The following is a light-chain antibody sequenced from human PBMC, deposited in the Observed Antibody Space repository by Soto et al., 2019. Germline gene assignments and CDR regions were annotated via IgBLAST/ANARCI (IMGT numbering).Light chain of an antibody. V-gene: IGKV3-20*01. CDR3: QQYGSSPWT. CDR1: QSVSNNY. CDR2: GAS. J-gene: IGKJ1*01. Sequence: EVELTQSPGTLSLSPGERATLSCRASQSVSNNYLAWYQQKPGQAPRLLIYGASNRATGIPARFSGSGSGTDFTLTINRLEPEDFAVYYCQQYGSSPWTFGQGTKVDIK.